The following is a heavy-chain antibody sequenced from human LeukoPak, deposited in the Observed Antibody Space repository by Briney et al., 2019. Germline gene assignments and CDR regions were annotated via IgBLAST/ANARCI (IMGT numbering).Heavy chain of an antibody. J-gene: IGHJ5*02. CDR1: GYTFTSYA. V-gene: IGHV7-4-1*02. CDR2: INTNTGNP. CDR3: ARVSQWGATKFIRFDP. Sequence: GASVKVSCKASGYTFTSYAMNWVRQAPGQGLEWMGWINTNTGNPTYAQGFTGRFVFSLDTSVSTAYLQISSLKAEDTAVYYCARVSQWGATKFIRFDPWGQGTLVTVSS. D-gene: IGHD1-26*01.